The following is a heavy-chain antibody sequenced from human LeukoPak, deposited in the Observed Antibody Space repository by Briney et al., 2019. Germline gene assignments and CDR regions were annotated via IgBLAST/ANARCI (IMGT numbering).Heavy chain of an antibody. J-gene: IGHJ4*02. D-gene: IGHD6-19*01. CDR1: GFTFSSYA. CDR2: ISYDGSNK. V-gene: IGHV3-30-3*01. CDR3: AREVAVAGIRFDY. Sequence: QPGGSLRLSCAASGFTFSSYAMHWVRQAPGKGLEWVAVISYDGSNKYYADSVKGRFTISRDNSKNTLYLQMNSLRAEDTAVYYCAREVAVAGIRFDYWGQGTLVTVSS.